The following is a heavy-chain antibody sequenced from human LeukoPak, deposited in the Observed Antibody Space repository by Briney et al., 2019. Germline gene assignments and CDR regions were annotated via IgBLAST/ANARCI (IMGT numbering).Heavy chain of an antibody. D-gene: IGHD2-2*03. CDR1: GGTFSSYA. J-gene: IGHJ4*02. V-gene: IGHV1-69*04. CDR2: IIPILGIA. CDR3: ARDLGYCSSTSCYLELDY. Sequence: SVKVSCKASGGTFSSYAISWVRQAPGQGLEWMGRIIPILGIANYAQKFQGRVTITADESTSTAYMELSSLRSEDTAVYYCARDLGYCSSTSCYLELDYWGQGTLVTVSS.